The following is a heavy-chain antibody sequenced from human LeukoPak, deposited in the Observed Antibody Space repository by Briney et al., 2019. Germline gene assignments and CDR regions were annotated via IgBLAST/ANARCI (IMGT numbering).Heavy chain of an antibody. V-gene: IGHV4-34*01. CDR3: ARPYSSGWFDAFDI. CDR2: INHSGST. Sequence: SETLSLTCAVYGGSFSGYYWSWIRQPPGKGLEWIGEINHSGSTYYNPSLKSRVTISVDTSKNQFSLKLSSVTAADTAVYYCARPYSSGWFDAFDIWGQGTMVTVSS. J-gene: IGHJ3*02. CDR1: GGSFSGYY. D-gene: IGHD6-19*01.